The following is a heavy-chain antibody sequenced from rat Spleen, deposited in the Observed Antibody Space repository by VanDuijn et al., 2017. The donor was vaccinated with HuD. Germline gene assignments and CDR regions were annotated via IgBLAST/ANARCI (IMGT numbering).Heavy chain of an antibody. CDR3: TRSRLPGYTYGWFAY. Sequence: EVQLVESDGGLVQPGRSLKLSCAASGFTFSDYYMAWVRQAPTEGLEWVATFSFDGRTTYYRDSVKGRFTISRDNAKNTLYLQMNSQQTEDTAIYYCTRSRLPGYTYGWFAYWGQGTLVTVSS. D-gene: IGHD1-4*01. CDR2: FSFDGRTT. J-gene: IGHJ3*01. V-gene: IGHV5-29*01. CDR1: GFTFSDYY.